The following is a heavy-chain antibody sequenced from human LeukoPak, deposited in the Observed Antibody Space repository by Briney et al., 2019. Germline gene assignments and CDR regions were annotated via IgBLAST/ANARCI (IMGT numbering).Heavy chain of an antibody. CDR3: ARERRIVGATSYCGMDV. CDR2: IYPGDSDI. D-gene: IGHD1-26*01. V-gene: IGHV5-51*01. CDR1: GYSFTSYW. Sequence: GESLKISCKGSGYSFTSYWIGWVRQMPGKGLEWMGIIYPGDSDIRYSPSFQGQVTISADKSISTAYLQWSSLKASDTAMYYCARERRIVGATSYCGMDVWGQGTTVTVSS. J-gene: IGHJ6*02.